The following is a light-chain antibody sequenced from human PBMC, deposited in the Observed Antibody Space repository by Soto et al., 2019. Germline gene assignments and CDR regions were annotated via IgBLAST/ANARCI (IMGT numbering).Light chain of an antibody. V-gene: IGLV2-14*01. Sequence: QSVLTQPASVSGSPGQSITISCTGTSSDVGGYNYVSWYQQHPGKAPKLMIYEVNNRPSGVSNRFSGSKSDNTASLTISGLQAEDEADYYCSSYTSSSTRVFGGGTKLTVL. CDR3: SSYTSSSTRV. CDR2: EVN. CDR1: SSDVGGYNY. J-gene: IGLJ3*02.